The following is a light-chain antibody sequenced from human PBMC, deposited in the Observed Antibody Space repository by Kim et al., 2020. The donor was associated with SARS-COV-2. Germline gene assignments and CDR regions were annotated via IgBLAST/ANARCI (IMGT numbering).Light chain of an antibody. CDR3: QAWDSSTAV. V-gene: IGLV3-1*01. J-gene: IGLJ2*01. CDR2: QHT. Sequence: SYELTQPPSVSVSPGQTASITCSGDKLGDKYACWYQQKPGQSPVLVIYQHTKRPSGIPERFSGSNSGNTATLTISGTQAMDEADYYCQAWDSSTAVFGGGTQLTV. CDR1: KLGDKY.